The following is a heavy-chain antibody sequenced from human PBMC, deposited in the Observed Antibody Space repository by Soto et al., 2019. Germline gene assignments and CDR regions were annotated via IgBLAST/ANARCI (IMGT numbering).Heavy chain of an antibody. CDR2: IYWDDDK. V-gene: IGHV2-5*02. J-gene: IGHJ4*02. D-gene: IGHD6-19*01. CDR3: ARSGWYAKYDY. Sequence: QITLKESGPTLVKPTQTLTLTCTFSGFSLSTRGVGVGWIRQPPGKALDWLALIYWDDDKSYSPSLKSRLTITKDTSKNQVVLTMTNMDPVDTATYYCARSGWYAKYDYWGQGTLVTVSS. CDR1: GFSLSTRGVG.